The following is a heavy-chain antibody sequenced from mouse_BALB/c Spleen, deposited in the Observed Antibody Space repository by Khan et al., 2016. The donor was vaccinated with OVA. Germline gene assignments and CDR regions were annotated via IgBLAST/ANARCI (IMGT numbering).Heavy chain of an antibody. CDR3: ARTYFSYGNYGDYYTMDY. Sequence: QVQLMQSGPGLVQPSQSLSITCTVSGFSLTSYGVPWVRQSPGKGLEWLGVIWSGGSSDYNSAFISRLTISKDNSKSQVFFKMNSLQANDTAIYYSARTYFSYGNYGDYYTMDYWGQGTSVTVSS. J-gene: IGHJ4*01. D-gene: IGHD2-1*01. CDR2: IWSGGSS. V-gene: IGHV2-2*02. CDR1: GFSLTSYG.